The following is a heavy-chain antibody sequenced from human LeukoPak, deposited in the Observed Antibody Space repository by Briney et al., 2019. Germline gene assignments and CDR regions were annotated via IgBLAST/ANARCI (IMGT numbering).Heavy chain of an antibody. V-gene: IGHV4-39*07. CDR1: GGSINSGSYY. Sequence: PSETLSLTCTVYGGSINSGSYYWGWIRQPPGKGLEWIGSVHHNGGTFYDPSLKSRATVSVDTSKNQFSLKLVSVTAADTALYYCTAERAGTIVDYWGQGALVTVSS. J-gene: IGHJ4*02. CDR2: VHHNGGT. D-gene: IGHD1-1*01. CDR3: TAERAGTIVDY.